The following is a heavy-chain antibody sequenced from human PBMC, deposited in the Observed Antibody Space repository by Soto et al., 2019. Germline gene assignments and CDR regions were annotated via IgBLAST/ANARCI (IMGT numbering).Heavy chain of an antibody. V-gene: IGHV4-31*03. CDR1: GGSISSGGYY. J-gene: IGHJ5*01. CDR2: IYYSGST. D-gene: IGHD3-9*01. CDR3: ARDRRFYDILTGYHNWFDS. Sequence: PSETLSLTCTVSGGSISSGGYYWSWIRQHPGKGLEWIGYIYYSGSTYYNPSLKSRVTISVDTSKNQFSLKLSSVTAADTAVYYCARDRRFYDILTGYHNWFDSRGQGTLVTGSS.